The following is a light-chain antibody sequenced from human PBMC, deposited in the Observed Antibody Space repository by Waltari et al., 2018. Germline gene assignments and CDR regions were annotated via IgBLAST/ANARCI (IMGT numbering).Light chain of an antibody. V-gene: IGLV1-47*01. CDR1: SSNIGSNY. J-gene: IGLJ2*01. CDR3: AAWDDSLSGPV. Sequence: QSVLTQPPSASETPGQRVTISCSGSSSNIGSNYVYWYQHLPGTAPKLLIYRNNQRPSGVPARFSGSRSGTSASLAISGLRSEDEADYYGAAWDDSLSGPVFGGGTKLTVL. CDR2: RNN.